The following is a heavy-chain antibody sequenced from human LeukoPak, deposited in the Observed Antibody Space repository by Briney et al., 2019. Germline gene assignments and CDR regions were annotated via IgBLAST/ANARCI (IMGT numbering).Heavy chain of an antibody. CDR3: ARGGSYVWGSYRLKSWFDP. Sequence: SETLSLTCSVSDDSITMYYWSWIRQPPGKGLEWIGEINHSGSTNYNPSLKSRVTISVDTSKNQFSLKLSSVTAADTAVYYCARGGSYVWGSYRLKSWFDPWGQGTLVTVSS. D-gene: IGHD3-16*02. CDR1: DDSITMYY. J-gene: IGHJ5*02. CDR2: INHSGST. V-gene: IGHV4-34*01.